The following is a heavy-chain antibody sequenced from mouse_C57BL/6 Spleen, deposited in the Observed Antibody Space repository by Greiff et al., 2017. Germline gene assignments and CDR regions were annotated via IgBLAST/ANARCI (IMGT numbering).Heavy chain of an antibody. CDR2: FYPGSGSI. CDR3: ARHEGREIYYDYYGAWFAY. CDR1: GYTFTEYT. J-gene: IGHJ3*01. D-gene: IGHD2-4*01. Sequence: VKLMESGAELVKPGASVKLSCKASGYTFTEYTIHWVKQRSGQGLEWIGWFYPGSGSIKYNEKFKDKATLTADKSSSTVYMELSRLTSEDSAVYFCARHEGREIYYDYYGAWFAYWGQGTLVTVSA. V-gene: IGHV1-62-2*01.